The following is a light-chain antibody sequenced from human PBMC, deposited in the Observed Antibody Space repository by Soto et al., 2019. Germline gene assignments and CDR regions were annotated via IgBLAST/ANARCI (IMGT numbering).Light chain of an antibody. V-gene: IGKV3-20*01. J-gene: IGKJ1*01. CDR2: GAS. Sequence: EIVLTQSPGTLSLSPGERATLSCRASQSVSNNYLAWYQQKPGQAPRLLIYGASNRATGIPDRFSGSGSGTDFNLTISRLEPEDFAVYYCPQYGSSGTFGQGTKVEIK. CDR3: PQYGSSGT. CDR1: QSVSNNY.